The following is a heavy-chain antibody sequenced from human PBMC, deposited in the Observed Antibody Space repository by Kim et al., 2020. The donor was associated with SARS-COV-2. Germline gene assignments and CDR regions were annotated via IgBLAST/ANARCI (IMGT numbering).Heavy chain of an antibody. CDR1: GFTFSSYG. Sequence: GGSLRLSCAASGFTFSSYGMHWVRQAPGKGLEWVAVISYDGSNKYYADSVKGRFTISRDNSKNTLYLQMNSLRAEDTAVYYCAKDPSSSGSDWYFDLWGR. J-gene: IGHJ2*01. CDR3: AKDPSSSGSDWYFDL. V-gene: IGHV3-30*18. CDR2: ISYDGSNK. D-gene: IGHD6-25*01.